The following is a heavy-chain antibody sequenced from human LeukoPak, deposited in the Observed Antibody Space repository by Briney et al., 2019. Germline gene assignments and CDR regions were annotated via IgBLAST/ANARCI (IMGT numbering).Heavy chain of an antibody. V-gene: IGHV4-59*08. J-gene: IGHJ4*02. CDR3: ARGGYGDSDFDY. CDR2: IYYSGNT. Sequence: PSETLSLTCTVSGGSISSYYWSWIRQPPGKGLEWIGYIYYSGNTYYNPSLKSRVTISVDTSKNQFSLKLNSVTAADTAVYYCARGGYGDSDFDYWGQGTLVTVSS. CDR1: GGSISSYY. D-gene: IGHD4-17*01.